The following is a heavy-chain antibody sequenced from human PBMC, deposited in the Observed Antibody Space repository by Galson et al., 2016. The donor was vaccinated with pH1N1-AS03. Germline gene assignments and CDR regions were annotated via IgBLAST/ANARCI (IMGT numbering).Heavy chain of an antibody. CDR1: GYIFTKYG. J-gene: IGHJ6*02. D-gene: IGHD3-3*01. V-gene: IGHV1-18*01. CDR2: ISTYNGDT. CDR3: ARMFYDSRSGYDYYGMDV. Sequence: SVKVSCKASGYIFTKYGISWVRQAPGEGLEWMGWISTYNGDTNYIQKFQGGVTMTTDTSTSTAYMELRSLRSDDTAIYYCARMFYDSRSGYDYYGMDVWGQGTTVTVSS.